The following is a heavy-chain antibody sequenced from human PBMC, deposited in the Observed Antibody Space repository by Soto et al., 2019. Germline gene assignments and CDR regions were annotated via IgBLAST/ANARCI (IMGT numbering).Heavy chain of an antibody. Sequence: PSETLSLTCTVSGASINNNDYYWSWIRQTPGKGLEWIGYVYYSGTTDYIPSLKSRLSMSIDKSQNQFTLKLNSVTAADTATYYCARMSYFYNKWYFDLWGRGTLVTVSS. D-gene: IGHD3-22*01. CDR1: GASINNNDYY. J-gene: IGHJ2*01. CDR3: ARMSYFYNKWYFDL. CDR2: VYYSGTT. V-gene: IGHV4-30-4*01.